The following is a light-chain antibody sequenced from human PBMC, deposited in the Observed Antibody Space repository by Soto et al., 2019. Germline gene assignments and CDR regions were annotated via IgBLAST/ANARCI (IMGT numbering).Light chain of an antibody. J-gene: IGLJ2*01. V-gene: IGLV4-69*02. Sequence: QPVLTQSPSASASLGASVKFTCSLSSGHSSYAIAWHQQQPEKGPRYLMKFNSDGSHSRGDGIPDRFSGSSSGAERYLTISSLQSEDEADYYCQTWGTGIRVFGGGTKLTVL. CDR2: FNSDGSH. CDR3: QTWGTGIRV. CDR1: SGHSSYA.